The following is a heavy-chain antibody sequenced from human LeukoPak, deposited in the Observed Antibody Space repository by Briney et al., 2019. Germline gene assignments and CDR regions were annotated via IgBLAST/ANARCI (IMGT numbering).Heavy chain of an antibody. J-gene: IGHJ4*02. CDR3: ARDDCGDTCYPGGY. CDR2: IKAGNGDK. V-gene: IGHV1-3*01. Sequence: ASVKVSCKASGYIFTKYVVHWVRQAPGQGPEWMGWIKAGNGDKKYSQNFQDKLTITRDTSASTVYMELSSLTSEDTALYYCARDDCGDTCYPGGYWGQGTLVTVSS. CDR1: GYIFTKYV. D-gene: IGHD2-21*01.